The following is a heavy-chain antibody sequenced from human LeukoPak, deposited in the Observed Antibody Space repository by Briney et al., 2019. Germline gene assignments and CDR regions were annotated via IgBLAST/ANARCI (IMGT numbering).Heavy chain of an antibody. D-gene: IGHD5-12*01. J-gene: IGHJ4*02. CDR2: IYYSGST. Sequence: SETLSLTCIVSGGSISNNNVLWGWIRQPPGKGLEWIGSIYYSGSTHYSPSLKSRVTISVDTSKNQLSLKVRSVTAADTAVYYCARDYSGYGFDYWGQGTLVTVSS. CDR3: ARDYSGYGFDY. V-gene: IGHV4-39*02. CDR1: GGSISNNNVL.